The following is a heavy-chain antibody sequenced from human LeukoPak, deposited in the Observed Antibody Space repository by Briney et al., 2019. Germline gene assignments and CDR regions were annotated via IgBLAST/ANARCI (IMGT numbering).Heavy chain of an antibody. CDR2: ISDDGGKK. V-gene: IGHV3-30*03. J-gene: IGHJ4*02. D-gene: IGHD2-8*01. CDR3: TRPYCTTMSCLCFFDY. Sequence: GGSLRLSCAASGFTFSDYGMHWVRQAPGKGLEWLAAISDDGGKKYYADSVKGRFTISRDNSKNTLYLHMNSLRVEDTAVYYCTRPYCTTMSCLCFFDYWGQGTLVTVSS. CDR1: GFTFSDYG.